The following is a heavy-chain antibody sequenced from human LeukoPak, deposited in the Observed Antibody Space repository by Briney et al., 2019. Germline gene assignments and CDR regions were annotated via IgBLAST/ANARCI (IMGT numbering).Heavy chain of an antibody. Sequence: GGSLRLSCAASGFTFSSYEMNWVRQAPGKGLEWVSYISSSGTTIYYADSVRGRFTISRDNAKNSLYLQMNSLRAEDTAVYYCARRYCSSTSCLIDYWGQGTLVTVSS. CDR3: ARRYCSSTSCLIDY. V-gene: IGHV3-48*03. D-gene: IGHD2-2*01. J-gene: IGHJ4*02. CDR1: GFTFSSYE. CDR2: ISSSGTTI.